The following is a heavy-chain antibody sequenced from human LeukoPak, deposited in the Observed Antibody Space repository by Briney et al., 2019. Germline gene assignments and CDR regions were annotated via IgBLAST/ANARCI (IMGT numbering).Heavy chain of an antibody. Sequence: ASVKVSCKASGYTFTGYYMHWVRQAPGQGLEWMGWINPNSGGTNYAQKFQGRVTMTRDTSISTAYMELSRLRSDDTAVYYCARVTKIYYYDSSVLSYWGQGTLVTVSS. CDR2: INPNSGGT. CDR1: GYTFTGYY. D-gene: IGHD3-22*01. J-gene: IGHJ4*02. V-gene: IGHV1-2*02. CDR3: ARVTKIYYYDSSVLSY.